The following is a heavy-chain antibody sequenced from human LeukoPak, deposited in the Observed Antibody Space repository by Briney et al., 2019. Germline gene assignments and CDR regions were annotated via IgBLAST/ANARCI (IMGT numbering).Heavy chain of an antibody. D-gene: IGHD3-3*01. CDR2: IGGTT. Sequence: GGSLRLSCAASGFTFSTYAMSWVRQAAGKGLEWVSAIGGTTYYADSVSGRFTISRDNSKNTLYLQMKSLRAEATAVYYCVERVSDFWSGYFEKYYFDDWGPGTPVTVSS. CDR3: VERVSDFWSGYFEKYYFDD. J-gene: IGHJ4*01. V-gene: IGHV3-23*01. CDR1: GFTFSTYA.